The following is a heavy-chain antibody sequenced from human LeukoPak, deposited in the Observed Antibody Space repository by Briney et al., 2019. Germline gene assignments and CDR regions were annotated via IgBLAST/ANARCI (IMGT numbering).Heavy chain of an antibody. Sequence: GRSLRLSCAASGFTFSSYGMHWVRQAPGKGLEWVAVIWYDGSNKYYADSVKGRFTISRDNSKNTLYLQMNSLRAEDTAVYYCARDPTGLRRNHFDYWGQGTLVTVSS. CDR2: IWYDGSNK. D-gene: IGHD1-14*01. V-gene: IGHV3-33*01. CDR3: ARDPTGLRRNHFDY. J-gene: IGHJ4*02. CDR1: GFTFSSYG.